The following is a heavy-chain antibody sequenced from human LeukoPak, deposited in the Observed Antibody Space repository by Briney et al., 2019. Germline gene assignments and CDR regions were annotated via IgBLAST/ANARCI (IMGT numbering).Heavy chain of an antibody. CDR2: INHSGST. V-gene: IGHV4-34*01. J-gene: IGHJ4*02. Sequence: SETLSLTCAVYGGSFSGYYWSWIRQPPGKGLEWIGEINHSGSTNYNPSLKSRVTISVDTSKNQFSLKLSSVTAADTAVYYCARHDRRGGYTARVTFRVFGFDYWGQGTLVTVSS. CDR1: GGSFSGYY. D-gene: IGHD5-18*01. CDR3: ARHDRRGGYTARVTFRVFGFDY.